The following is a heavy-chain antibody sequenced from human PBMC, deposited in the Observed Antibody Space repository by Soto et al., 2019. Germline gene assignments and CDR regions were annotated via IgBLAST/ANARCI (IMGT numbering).Heavy chain of an antibody. J-gene: IGHJ6*02. V-gene: IGHV1-8*01. D-gene: IGHD2-15*01. Sequence: QVQLVQSGAEVKKPGASVKVSCKASGYTFTSYDINWVRQATGQGLEWMGWMNPNSGNTGYAQKFQGRVTMNRNTSISTAYMELSSLRSEDTAVYYCARVARYCSGGSCYALDVWGQGTTVTVSS. CDR1: GYTFTSYD. CDR2: MNPNSGNT. CDR3: ARVARYCSGGSCYALDV.